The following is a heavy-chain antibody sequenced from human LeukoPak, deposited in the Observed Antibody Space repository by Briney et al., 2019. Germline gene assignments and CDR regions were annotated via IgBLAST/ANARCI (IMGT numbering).Heavy chain of an antibody. J-gene: IGHJ4*02. CDR3: VRIATVTTPDY. Sequence: EGSLRLSCAASGFTFSSYWMHWVRQPLGKGLVWVSRINPDGTTTNYADSVKGRFTISRDNARNTLYLQMNSLTVEDTALYYCVRIATVTTPDYWGQGTLVTVSS. V-gene: IGHV3-74*01. CDR2: INPDGTTT. CDR1: GFTFSSYW. D-gene: IGHD4-17*01.